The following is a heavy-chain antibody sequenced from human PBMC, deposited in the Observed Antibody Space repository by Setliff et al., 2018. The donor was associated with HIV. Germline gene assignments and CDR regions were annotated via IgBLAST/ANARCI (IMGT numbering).Heavy chain of an antibody. J-gene: IGHJ4*02. Sequence: SETLSLTCTVSGYSISSGYYWGWIRQPPGKGLEWIGNIYHSGSTYYNPSLRNRVTISVDRSKNQFSLKVSSVTAADTAVYYCARAVRAGSVFDYWGQGTLVTVSS. D-gene: IGHD3-10*01. V-gene: IGHV4-38-2*02. CDR3: ARAVRAGSVFDY. CDR1: GYSISSGYY. CDR2: IYHSGST.